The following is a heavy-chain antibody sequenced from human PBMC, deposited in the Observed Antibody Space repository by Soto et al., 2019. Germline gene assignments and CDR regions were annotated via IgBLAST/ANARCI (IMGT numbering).Heavy chain of an antibody. Sequence: SETLSLTCTVSGGSVSSGSYYWSWIRQPPGKGLEWIGYIHHSGSTNYNPSLKSRVTISVDTSKNQFSLRLSSVTAADTAMFHCARGGGYCSTTGCYTYFFDYWGQGALVTVSS. J-gene: IGHJ4*02. V-gene: IGHV4-61*01. CDR3: ARGGGYCSTTGCYTYFFDY. CDR1: GGSVSSGSYY. D-gene: IGHD2-2*01. CDR2: IHHSGST.